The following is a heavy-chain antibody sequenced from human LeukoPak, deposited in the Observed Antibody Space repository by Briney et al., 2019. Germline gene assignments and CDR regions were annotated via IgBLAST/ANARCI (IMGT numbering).Heavy chain of an antibody. Sequence: GGSLRLSCAASGFTVSSNYMSWVRQAPGKGLEWVSAIYSGGSTYYADSVKGRFTISRDNSKNTLYLQMNSLRAEDTAVYYCAREAASGNDAFDIWGQGTMVTVSS. D-gene: IGHD2-15*01. V-gene: IGHV3-66*01. CDR2: IYSGGST. J-gene: IGHJ3*02. CDR3: AREAASGNDAFDI. CDR1: GFTVSSNY.